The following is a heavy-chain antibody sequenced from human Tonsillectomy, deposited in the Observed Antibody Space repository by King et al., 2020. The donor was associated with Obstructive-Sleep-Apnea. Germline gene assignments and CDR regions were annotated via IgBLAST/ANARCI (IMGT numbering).Heavy chain of an antibody. V-gene: IGHV4-39*01. Sequence: QLQESGPGLVKPSETLSLTCTVSGGSISSSSYYWGWIRQPPGKGLEWIGSIYYSGSTFYNPSLKSRVTISVDTSKNQFSLKLSSVTAADTAVYYCARIDILTGYTFQHWGQGTLVTVSS. J-gene: IGHJ1*01. CDR2: IYYSGST. D-gene: IGHD3-9*01. CDR3: ARIDILTGYTFQH. CDR1: GGSISSSSYY.